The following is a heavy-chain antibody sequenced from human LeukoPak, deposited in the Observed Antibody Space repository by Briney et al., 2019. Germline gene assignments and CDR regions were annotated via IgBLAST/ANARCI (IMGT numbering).Heavy chain of an antibody. CDR3: ARGPGDYDFWSGYYRPDYYYYMDV. D-gene: IGHD3-3*01. V-gene: IGHV1-8*03. J-gene: IGHJ6*03. CDR2: MNPNSGNT. CDR1: GYTFTSYE. Sequence: GASVKDSCKASGYTFTSYEINCVRQATGQGLEWRGWMNPNSGNTGYAQKFQGRVTITRNTSISTAYMELSSLRSEDTAVYYCARGPGDYDFWSGYYRPDYYYYMDVWGKGTTVTVSS.